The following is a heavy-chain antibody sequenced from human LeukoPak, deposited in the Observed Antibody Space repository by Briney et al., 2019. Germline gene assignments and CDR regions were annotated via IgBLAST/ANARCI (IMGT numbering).Heavy chain of an antibody. J-gene: IGHJ4*02. CDR3: AKGLRYFDWLLH. D-gene: IGHD3-9*01. Sequence: GGSLRLSCAASGFTFSSYGMHWVRQAPGKGPEWVAFIRYDGSNKYYADSVKGRFTISRDNSKNTLYLQMNSLRAEDTAVYYCAKGLRYFDWLLHWGQGTLVTVSS. CDR2: IRYDGSNK. CDR1: GFTFSSYG. V-gene: IGHV3-30*02.